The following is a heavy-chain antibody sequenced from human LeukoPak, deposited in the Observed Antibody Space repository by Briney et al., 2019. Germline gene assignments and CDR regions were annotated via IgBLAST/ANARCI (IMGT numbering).Heavy chain of an antibody. CDR2: MNPNSGNT. CDR1: GYTFTSYD. V-gene: IGHV1-8*01. J-gene: IGHJ3*02. Sequence: ASVKVSCKASGYTFTSYDINWVRQATGQGLEWMGWMNPNSGNTGYARKFQGRVTMTRNTSISTAYMELSSLRSEDTAVYYCARGSGSYYNVDSDGDIWGQGTMVTVSS. CDR3: ARGSGSYYNVDSDGDI. D-gene: IGHD3-10*01.